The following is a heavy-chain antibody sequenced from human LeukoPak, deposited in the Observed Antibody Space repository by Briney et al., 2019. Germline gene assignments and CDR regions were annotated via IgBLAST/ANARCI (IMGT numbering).Heavy chain of an antibody. CDR1: YW. J-gene: IGHJ4*02. V-gene: IGHV5-51*01. D-gene: IGHD3-9*01. CDR2: IYPGDSDT. CDR3: ARGGDYDILTGYYPDYYFDY. Sequence: YWSWIRQPPGKGLEWMGIIYPGDSDTRYSPSFQGQVTISADKSISTAYLQWSSLKASDTAMYYCARGGDYDILTGYYPDYYFDYWGQGTLVTVSS.